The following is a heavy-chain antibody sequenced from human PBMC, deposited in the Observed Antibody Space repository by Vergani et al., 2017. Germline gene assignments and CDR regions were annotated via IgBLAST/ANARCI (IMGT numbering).Heavy chain of an antibody. CDR3: ARDAVVTPGYYYYYDMDV. CDR2: NIPIFGTA. J-gene: IGHJ6*03. CDR1: GGTFSSYA. D-gene: IGHD4-23*01. Sequence: QVQLVQSGAEVKKPGSSVKVSCKASGGTFSSYAISWVRQAPGQGLEWRGGNIPIFGTANYAQKFQGRVTITADASTSTAYMELSSLRSEDTAVYYCARDAVVTPGYYYYYDMDVWGKGTTVTVSS. V-gene: IGHV1-69*01.